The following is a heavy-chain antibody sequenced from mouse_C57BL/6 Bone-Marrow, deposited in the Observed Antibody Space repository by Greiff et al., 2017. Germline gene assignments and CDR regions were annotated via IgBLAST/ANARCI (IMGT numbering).Heavy chain of an antibody. V-gene: IGHV1-64*01. J-gene: IGHJ2*01. Sequence: QVQLQQPGAELVKPGASVKLSCKASGYTFTSYWMHWVKQRPGQGLEWIGMINPNSGSTNYNEKFKSKATLTKDKSSSTAYMQLSRLTSEDSAVYDCARYDGDPYVDYWGQGTTLTVSS. CDR1: GYTFTSYW. CDR3: ARYDGDPYVDY. CDR2: INPNSGST. D-gene: IGHD2-13*01.